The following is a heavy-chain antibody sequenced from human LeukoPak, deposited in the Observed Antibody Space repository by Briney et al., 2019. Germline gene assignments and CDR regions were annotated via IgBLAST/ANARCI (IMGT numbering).Heavy chain of an antibody. CDR3: AKDHDYGGNSLADY. J-gene: IGHJ4*02. V-gene: IGHV3-23*01. D-gene: IGHD4-23*01. Sequence: PSGGSLRLSCAASGFTFSAYGMHWVRQAPGKGLEWVSAISGSGGSTYYADSVKGRFTISRDNSKNTLYLQMNSLRAEDTAVYYCAKDHDYGGNSLADYWGQGTLVTVSS. CDR2: ISGSGGST. CDR1: GFTFSAYG.